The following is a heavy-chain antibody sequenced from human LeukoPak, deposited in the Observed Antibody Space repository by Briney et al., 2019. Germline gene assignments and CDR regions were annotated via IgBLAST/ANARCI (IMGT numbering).Heavy chain of an antibody. Sequence: QPGGSLRLSCAAPGFTVSTNCMTWVRQAPGKGLEWVSTIYSGGTTYYADSVMGRFTISRHNSRNTLYLQMNSLRAEDTAVYYCARVDTVMAYYFDLWGQGTLVTVSS. CDR1: GFTVSTNC. D-gene: IGHD5-18*01. J-gene: IGHJ4*02. CDR2: IYSGGTT. V-gene: IGHV3-53*04. CDR3: ARVDTVMAYYFDL.